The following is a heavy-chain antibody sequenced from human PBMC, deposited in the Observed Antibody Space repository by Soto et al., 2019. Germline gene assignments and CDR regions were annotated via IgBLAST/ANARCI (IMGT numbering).Heavy chain of an antibody. J-gene: IGHJ4*02. D-gene: IGHD2-15*01. CDR2: ISAYNGNT. V-gene: IGHV1-18*01. Sequence: QVQLVQSGAEVKKPGAAVKVSCKASGYTFTNYGISWVRQAPGQGLEWMGWISAYNGNTNYAQKFQGRVTMNTDTSTSTAYMELRSLRSDDTAVYYCARAKSCSAGSCYDLDYWGQGTLVTVSS. CDR3: ARAKSCSAGSCYDLDY. CDR1: GYTFTNYG.